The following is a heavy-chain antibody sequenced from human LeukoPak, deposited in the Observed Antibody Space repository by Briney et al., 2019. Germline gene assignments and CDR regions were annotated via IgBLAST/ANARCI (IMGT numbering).Heavy chain of an antibody. V-gene: IGHV3-23*01. CDR2: ISGSGGST. J-gene: IGHJ4*02. CDR1: GFTFSSYA. Sequence: GGSLRLSCAASGFTFSSYAMSWVGQAPGKGLEWVSAISGSGGSTYYADSVKGRFTISRDNSKNTLYLQMNSLRAEDTAVYYCAEPLYYYDSSGYSDRGQGTLVTVSS. D-gene: IGHD3-22*01. CDR3: AEPLYYYDSSGYSD.